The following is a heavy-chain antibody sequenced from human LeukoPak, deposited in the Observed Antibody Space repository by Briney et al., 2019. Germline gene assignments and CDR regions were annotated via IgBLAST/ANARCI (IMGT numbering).Heavy chain of an antibody. Sequence: GGSLRLSCAASGXTFSSYDIQWVRQATGKGLEWVSSIGTAGDTYYAGSVKGRFTLSRENAKKSSYLQMNNLGAGDTAIYYCARGALGFDYWGQGDLVTVSS. CDR3: ARGALGFDY. CDR2: IGTAGDT. J-gene: IGHJ4*02. V-gene: IGHV3-13*04. CDR1: GXTFSSYD.